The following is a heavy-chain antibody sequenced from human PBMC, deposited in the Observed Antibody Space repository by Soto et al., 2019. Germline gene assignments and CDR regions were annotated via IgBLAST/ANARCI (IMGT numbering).Heavy chain of an antibody. V-gene: IGHV4-39*02. Sequence: SETLSLTCSVSGGSITTSSYNWDWIRQPPGKGLEWIGTIYYDGSTSYNPSLKSQVTISVDTSKNHFVLKVNSVTAADTSVYYCASFYGNAFDVWGRGTVVTVSS. CDR2: IYYDGST. J-gene: IGHJ3*01. CDR3: ASFYGNAFDV. D-gene: IGHD3-10*01. CDR1: GGSITTSSYN.